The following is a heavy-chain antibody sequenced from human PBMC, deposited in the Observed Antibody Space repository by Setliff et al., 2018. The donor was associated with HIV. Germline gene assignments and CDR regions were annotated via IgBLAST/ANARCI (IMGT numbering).Heavy chain of an antibody. CDR2: FDPEDGET. D-gene: IGHD3-10*01. V-gene: IGHV1-24*01. CDR3: ATTRITMVRGVRGPFDY. J-gene: IGHJ4*02. CDR1: GYTLTELS. Sequence: ASVKVSCKVSGYTLTELSMHWVRQAPGKGLEWMRGFDPEDGETIYAQKFQGRVTMTEDTSTDTAYMELSSLRSEDTAVYYCATTRITMVRGVRGPFDYWGQGTLVTVSS.